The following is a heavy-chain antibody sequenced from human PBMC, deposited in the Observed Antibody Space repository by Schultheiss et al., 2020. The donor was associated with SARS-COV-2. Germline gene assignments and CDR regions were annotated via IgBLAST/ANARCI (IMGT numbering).Heavy chain of an antibody. CDR3: ARAPRGYSYGRPIDY. CDR1: GYTFTSYA. V-gene: IGHV1-3*01. Sequence: ASVKVSCKASGYTFTSYAMHWVRQAPGQRLEWMGWINAGNGNTKYSQKFQGRVTITRDTSASTAYMELSSLRSEDTAVYYCARAPRGYSYGRPIDYWGQGTLVTVSS. J-gene: IGHJ4*02. CDR2: INAGNGNT. D-gene: IGHD5-18*01.